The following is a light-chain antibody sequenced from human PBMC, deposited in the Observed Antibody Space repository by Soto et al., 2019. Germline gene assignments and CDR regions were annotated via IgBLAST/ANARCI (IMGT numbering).Light chain of an antibody. CDR3: ASWDASLNAVT. V-gene: IGLV1-44*01. CDR2: NNS. CDR1: TSNIGDNT. J-gene: IGLJ2*01. Sequence: QSVLTQPPSASGTPRQRVTISCSGSTSNIGDNTVNWYQQLPGTAPKLLIYNNSERPSGVPDRFSGSKSGTSASLVISGLQSEDEAAYYCASWDASLNAVTFGGGTKLTVL.